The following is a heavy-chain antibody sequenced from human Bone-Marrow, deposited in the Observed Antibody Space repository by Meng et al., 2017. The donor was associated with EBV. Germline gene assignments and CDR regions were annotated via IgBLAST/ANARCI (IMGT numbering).Heavy chain of an antibody. CDR1: GGTFRSDA. J-gene: IGHJ4*02. CDR2: LIPMSDAP. CDR3: ASESGRGFTPDY. D-gene: IGHD3-10*01. V-gene: IGHV1-69*01. Sequence: QVALVQAGAEVKKPGSSVKVSCKTSGGTFRSDAISWVRQAPGQGLEWMGGLIPMSDAPHYAQKFQGRVTITADESTSTHYMDLSGLRSEDTAVYYCASESGRGFTPDYWGQGTLVTVSS.